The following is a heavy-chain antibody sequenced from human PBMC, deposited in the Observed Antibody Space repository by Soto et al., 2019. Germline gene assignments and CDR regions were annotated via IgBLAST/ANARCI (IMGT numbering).Heavy chain of an antibody. V-gene: IGHV4-31*03. CDR2: IQYSGST. J-gene: IGHJ4*02. D-gene: IGHD2-15*01. CDR1: GGSITSGGYF. Sequence: SETLSLTCTVSGGSITSGGYFWSWIRQHPGKGLEWIGYIQYSGSTYYNPSLESRVTISVDTSKNQFSLKMSSMTAADTAVYYCARVWYCSGGSCYRVFDYWGQGSLVTVSS. CDR3: ARVWYCSGGSCYRVFDY.